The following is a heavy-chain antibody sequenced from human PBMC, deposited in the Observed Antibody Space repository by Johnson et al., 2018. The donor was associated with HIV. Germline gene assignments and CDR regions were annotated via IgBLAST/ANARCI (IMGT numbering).Heavy chain of an antibody. CDR2: ISSSGSTI. J-gene: IGHJ3*02. Sequence: MQLVESGGGLVQPGGSLRLSCAASGFTFSSYAMHWVRQAPGKGLEWVSYISSSGSTIYYSDSVKGRFTISRDNSKNTLYLQMNSLRAEDTAVYYCASSWGNAFDIWGQGTMVTVSS. V-gene: IGHV3-48*01. CDR3: ASSWGNAFDI. CDR1: GFTFSSYA. D-gene: IGHD7-27*01.